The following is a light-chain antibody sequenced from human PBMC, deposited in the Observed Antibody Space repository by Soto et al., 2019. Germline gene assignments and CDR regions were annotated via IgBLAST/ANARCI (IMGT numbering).Light chain of an antibody. CDR1: SSDVGGYNY. Sequence: QSVLTQPRSVSGSPGQSVTISCTGTSSDVGGYNYVSWYQQHPGKAPKLMIYDVNKWPSGVPHRFSGSKSGNTASLTISGLQDEDEADYHCCSYAGSHTPWVFGGGTKLTVL. J-gene: IGLJ3*02. V-gene: IGLV2-11*01. CDR3: CSYAGSHTPWV. CDR2: DVN.